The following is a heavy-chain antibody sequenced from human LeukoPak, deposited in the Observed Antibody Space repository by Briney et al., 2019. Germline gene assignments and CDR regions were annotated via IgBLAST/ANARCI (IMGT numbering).Heavy chain of an antibody. V-gene: IGHV3-30*03. CDR2: ISYDGSNK. CDR1: GFTFSSYG. CDR3: TREGRSITLDVFDM. Sequence: GRSLRLSCAASGFTFSSYGMHWVRQAPGKGLEWVAVISYDGSNKYYADSVKGRFTISRDNSKNTLYLQMNSLRVEDTAVYYCTREGRSITLDVFDMWGQGTLVTVSS. D-gene: IGHD6-6*01. J-gene: IGHJ3*02.